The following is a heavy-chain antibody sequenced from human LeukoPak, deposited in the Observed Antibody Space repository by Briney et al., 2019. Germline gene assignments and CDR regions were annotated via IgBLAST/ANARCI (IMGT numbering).Heavy chain of an antibody. V-gene: IGHV4-59*01. CDR3: ARVGGSSWLWGNNWFDP. J-gene: IGHJ5*02. D-gene: IGHD6-13*01. Sequence: SETLSLTCTVSGGSISSYYWSWIRQPPGKGLEWIGYIYYSGSTNYNPSLKSRVTISVDTSKNQFSLKLSSVTAADTAVYYRARVGGSSWLWGNNWFDPWGQGTLVTVSS. CDR1: GGSISSYY. CDR2: IYYSGST.